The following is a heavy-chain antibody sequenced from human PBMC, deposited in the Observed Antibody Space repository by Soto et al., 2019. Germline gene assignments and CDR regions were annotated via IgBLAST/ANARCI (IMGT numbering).Heavy chain of an antibody. V-gene: IGHV4-31*03. D-gene: IGHD3-10*01. J-gene: IGHJ4*02. CDR1: GGSISSGGYY. CDR2: ISYSGRT. Sequence: TSETLSLTCTVSGGSISSGGYYWSWIRQHPGKGLELIGYISYSGRTNYIPSLRSRVTLSVDTSNNQFSLKLTSVTAADTAIYFCARLVYDTRLNYMYFDFWGQGALVTVSS. CDR3: ARLVYDTRLNYMYFDF.